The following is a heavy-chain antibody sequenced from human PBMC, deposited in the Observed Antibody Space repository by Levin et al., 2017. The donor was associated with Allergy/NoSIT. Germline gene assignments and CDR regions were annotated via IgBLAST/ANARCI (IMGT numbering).Heavy chain of an antibody. Sequence: PGGSLRLSCAASGFTFNSYAMSWVRQAPGKGLVWVSAISTSGASTYYSDSVKGRFTISRDQSKNTLYLQMNSLRGDDTAVYYCARVNRPMATITFFDYWGQGTLVTVSS. CDR3: ARVNRPMATITFFDY. D-gene: IGHD5-24*01. CDR2: ISTSGAST. J-gene: IGHJ4*02. CDR1: GFTFNSYA. V-gene: IGHV3-23*01.